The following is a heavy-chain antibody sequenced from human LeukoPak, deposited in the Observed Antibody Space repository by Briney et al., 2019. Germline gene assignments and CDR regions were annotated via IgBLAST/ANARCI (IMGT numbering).Heavy chain of an antibody. CDR3: ARVGTDYGDHERYFDS. Sequence: SETPSLTCTVSGGSITRYYWSWVRQPPGKGLEWIGYIFYSGTTNYNPSLKSRVALSVEKSKNQFSLKLSSVTAADTAVYYCARVGTDYGDHERYFDSWGRGTLVTISS. CDR2: IFYSGTT. D-gene: IGHD4-17*01. J-gene: IGHJ4*02. V-gene: IGHV4-59*01. CDR1: GGSITRYY.